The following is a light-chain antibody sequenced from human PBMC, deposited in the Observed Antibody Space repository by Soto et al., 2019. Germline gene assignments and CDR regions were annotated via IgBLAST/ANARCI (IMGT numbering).Light chain of an antibody. V-gene: IGLV2-8*01. CDR2: EVS. CDR3: TSYAGSNIPVV. Sequence: QAVVTQPPSASGSPGQSVTISCTGTSSDVGGYNFVSWYQQHPGKAPKLMIYEVSKRPSGVPDRLSGSKSGNTASLTVSGLQADDEADYYCTSYAGSNIPVVFGGGTKLTVL. CDR1: SSDVGGYNF. J-gene: IGLJ2*01.